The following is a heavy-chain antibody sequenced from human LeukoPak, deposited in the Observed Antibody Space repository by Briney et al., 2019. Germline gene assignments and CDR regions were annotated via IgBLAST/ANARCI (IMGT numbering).Heavy chain of an antibody. CDR1: GFTFSDYY. J-gene: IGHJ4*02. V-gene: IGHV3-11*04. Sequence: KPGGSLRLXCAGSGFTFSDYYMSWSRQAPGKGLEWVSYISSSDTTIYYADSVKGRFTISRDNAQNSLYLQMNTLRADDTAVYYCARADCSSTSCYELDYWGQGTLVTVSS. D-gene: IGHD2-2*01. CDR2: ISSSDTTI. CDR3: ARADCSSTSCYELDY.